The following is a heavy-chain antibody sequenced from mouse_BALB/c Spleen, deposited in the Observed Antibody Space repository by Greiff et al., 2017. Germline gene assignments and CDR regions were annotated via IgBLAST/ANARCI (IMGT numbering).Heavy chain of an antibody. D-gene: IGHD2-14*01. CDR1: GYTFTSYY. CDR2: INPSNGGT. V-gene: IGHV1S81*02. Sequence: VQLHQSGAELVKPGASVKLSCKASGYTFTSYYMYWVKQRPGQGLEWIGEINPSNGGTNFNEKFKSKATLTVDKSSSTAYMQLSSLTSEDSAVYYCTRSPTYYRYDVYAMDYWGQGTSVTVSS. CDR3: TRSPTYYRYDVYAMDY. J-gene: IGHJ4*01.